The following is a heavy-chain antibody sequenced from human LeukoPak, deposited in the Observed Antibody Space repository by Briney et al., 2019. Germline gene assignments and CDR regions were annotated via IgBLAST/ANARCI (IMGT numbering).Heavy chain of an antibody. CDR2: IIPIFGTA. CDR1: GGTFSSYA. CDR3: ARELPAAGQNWFDP. Sequence: SVKVSCKASGGTFSSYAISWVRQAPGQGLEWMGGIIPIFGTANYAQKFQGRVTSTTDESTSTAYMELSSLRSEDTAVYYCARELPAAGQNWFDPLGPGNPGHRLL. D-gene: IGHD6-13*01. J-gene: IGHJ5*02. V-gene: IGHV1-69*05.